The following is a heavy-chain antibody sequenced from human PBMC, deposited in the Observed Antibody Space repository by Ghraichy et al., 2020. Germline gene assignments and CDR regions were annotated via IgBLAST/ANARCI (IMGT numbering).Heavy chain of an antibody. Sequence: GGSLRLSCAASGFTVSSNYMSWVRQAPGKGLEWVSVIYSGGSAYYADSVKGRFTISRDNSKNTLYLQMNSLRAEDTAVYYCARGDPCGGDCSSPGGIFDYWGQGTLVTVSS. D-gene: IGHD2-21*02. CDR3: ARGDPCGGDCSSPGGIFDY. CDR2: IYSGGSA. V-gene: IGHV3-66*01. CDR1: GFTVSSNY. J-gene: IGHJ4*02.